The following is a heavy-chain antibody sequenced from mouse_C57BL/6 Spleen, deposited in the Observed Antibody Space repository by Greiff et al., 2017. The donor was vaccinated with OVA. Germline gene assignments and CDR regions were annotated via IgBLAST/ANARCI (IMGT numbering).Heavy chain of an antibody. CDR3: ARESYGSSYLDY. CDR2: INYDGSST. D-gene: IGHD1-1*01. Sequence: EVHLVESEGGLVQPGSSMKLSCTASGFTFSDYYMAWVRQVPEKGLEWVANINYDGSSTYYLDSLKSRFIISRDNAKNILYLQMSSLKSEDTATYYCARESYGSSYLDYWGQGTTLTVSS. CDR1: GFTFSDYY. V-gene: IGHV5-16*01. J-gene: IGHJ2*01.